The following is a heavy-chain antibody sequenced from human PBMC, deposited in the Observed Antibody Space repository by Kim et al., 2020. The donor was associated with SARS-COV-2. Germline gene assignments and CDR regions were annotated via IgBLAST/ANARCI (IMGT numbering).Heavy chain of an antibody. V-gene: IGHV3-21*01. CDR1: GFTFSSYS. J-gene: IGHJ4*02. CDR3: ARFARDIVVVPAAIPVYFSDY. CDR2: ISSSSSYI. D-gene: IGHD2-2*02. Sequence: GGSLRLSCAASGFTFSSYSMNWVRQAPGKGLEWVSSISSSSSYIYYADSVKGRFTISRDNAKNSLYLQMNSLRAEDTAVYYCARFARDIVVVPAAIPVYFSDYWGQGTLVTVSS.